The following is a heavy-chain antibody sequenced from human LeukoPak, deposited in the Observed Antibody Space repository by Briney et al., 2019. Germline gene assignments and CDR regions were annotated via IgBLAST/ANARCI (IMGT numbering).Heavy chain of an antibody. CDR3: ARLLWYFYL. CDR2: IYHSGST. CDR1: GYSISSGYY. J-gene: IGHJ2*01. V-gene: IGHV4-38-2*01. Sequence: PSETLSLTCAVSGYSISSGYYWGWIRQPPGKGLEWIGSIYHSGSTYYNPSLKSRVTISVDTSKNQFSLKLSSVTDADTAVYYCARLLWYFYLWGRGTLVTVSS. D-gene: IGHD1-26*01.